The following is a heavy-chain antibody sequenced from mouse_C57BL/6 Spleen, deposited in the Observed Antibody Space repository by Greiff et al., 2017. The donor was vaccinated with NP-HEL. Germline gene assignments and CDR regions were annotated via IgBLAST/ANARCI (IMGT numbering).Heavy chain of an antibody. D-gene: IGHD1-1*01. Sequence: VQLQQSGPELVKPGASVKISCKASGYTFTDYYMNWVKQSHGKSLEWIGDINPNNGGTSYNQKFKGKATLTVDKSSSTAYMELRSLTSEDSAVYYCARVDYYGSFYAMDYWGQGTSVTVSS. CDR1: GYTFTDYY. J-gene: IGHJ4*01. CDR3: ARVDYYGSFYAMDY. V-gene: IGHV1-26*01. CDR2: INPNNGGT.